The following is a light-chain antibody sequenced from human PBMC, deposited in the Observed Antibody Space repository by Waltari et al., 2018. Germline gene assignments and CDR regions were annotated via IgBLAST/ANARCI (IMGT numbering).Light chain of an antibody. CDR3: CAYAGNYTYV. CDR1: SINCCGYNY. J-gene: IGLJ1*01. Sequence: QSALTQPRSVSGSPGQSVTIPCTGTSINCCGYNYVSWFQQHPGKAPKFMIYEVSKRPSGVPDRFVGSKSGNTASLTISGLQAEDEADYYCCAYAGNYTYVFGTGTKVTVL. V-gene: IGLV2-11*01. CDR2: EVS.